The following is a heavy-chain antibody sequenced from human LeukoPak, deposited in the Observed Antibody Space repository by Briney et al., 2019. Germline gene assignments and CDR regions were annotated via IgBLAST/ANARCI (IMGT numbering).Heavy chain of an antibody. CDR2: INPNSGGT. CDR1: GYTFTGYY. J-gene: IGHJ3*02. V-gene: IGHV1-2*02. Sequence: ASVKVSCKASGYTFTGYYMHWVRQAPRQGLEWMGWINPNSGGTNYAQKFQGRVTMTRDTSISTAYMELSRLRSDDTAVYYCARGYGDYGAFDIWGRGTMVTVSS. D-gene: IGHD4-17*01. CDR3: ARGYGDYGAFDI.